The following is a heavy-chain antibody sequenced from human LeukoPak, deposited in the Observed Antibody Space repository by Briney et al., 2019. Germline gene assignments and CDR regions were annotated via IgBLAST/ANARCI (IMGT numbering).Heavy chain of an antibody. V-gene: IGHV4-59*08. J-gene: IGHJ4*02. Sequence: PSETLSLTCTVSGGSISSYYWSWIRQPPGKGLEWIGYIYYSGSTNYNPSLKSRVTISVDTSKNQFSLKLSSVTAADTAVYYCARHDYSSSWYGPHFDYWGQGTLVTVSS. CDR3: ARHDYSSSWYGPHFDY. D-gene: IGHD6-13*01. CDR1: GGSISSYY. CDR2: IYYSGST.